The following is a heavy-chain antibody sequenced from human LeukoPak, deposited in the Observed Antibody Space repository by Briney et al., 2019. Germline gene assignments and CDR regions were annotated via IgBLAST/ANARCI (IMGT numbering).Heavy chain of an antibody. CDR2: ISSSSNYK. CDR1: GSTFSVSY. Sequence: PAGSLRLSCAASGSTFSVSYMSCIRQAPGKGLEGISYISSSSNYKNYADSVQGRFTISRDNAKSSLYLQMNGLRAVDTAVYYCARHGLYDSTVYWTFMPCGLGTLVTVSS. J-gene: IGHJ5*02. V-gene: IGHV3-11*06. D-gene: IGHD3-22*01. CDR3: ARHGLYDSTVYWTFMP.